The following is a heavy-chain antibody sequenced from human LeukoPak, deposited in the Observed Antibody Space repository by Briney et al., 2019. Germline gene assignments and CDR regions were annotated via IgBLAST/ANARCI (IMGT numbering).Heavy chain of an antibody. V-gene: IGHV3-21*01. Sequence: GGSLRLSCAASGFTFSSYSMNWVRQAPGKGLGWVSSISSSSSYIYYADSVKGRFTISRDNAKNSLYLQMNSLRAEDTAVYYCARDLYDYVWGSYRPLVIDYWGQGTLVTVSS. CDR2: ISSSSSYI. CDR3: ARDLYDYVWGSYRPLVIDY. J-gene: IGHJ4*02. D-gene: IGHD3-16*02. CDR1: GFTFSSYS.